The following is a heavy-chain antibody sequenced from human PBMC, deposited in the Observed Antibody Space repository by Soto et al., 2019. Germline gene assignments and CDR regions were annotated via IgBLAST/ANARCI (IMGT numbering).Heavy chain of an antibody. CDR2: NNHSGST. CDR3: ARGRGIAAAGSLSFDY. V-gene: IGHV4-34*01. Sequence: SETLSLTCAVYGGSFSGYYWSWIRQPPGKGLEWIGENNHSGSTNYNPSLKRRVTISVDTSKNQFSLKLSSVTAADTAVYYCARGRGIAAAGSLSFDYWGQGTLVTVSS. D-gene: IGHD6-13*01. J-gene: IGHJ4*02. CDR1: GGSFSGYY.